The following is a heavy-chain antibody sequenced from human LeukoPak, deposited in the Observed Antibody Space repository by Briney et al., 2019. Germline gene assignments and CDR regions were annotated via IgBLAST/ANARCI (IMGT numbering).Heavy chain of an antibody. CDR3: AKERATDSGYDGDF. CDR2: ISYDGSNK. J-gene: IGHJ4*02. CDR1: GFTSSSYG. V-gene: IGHV3-30*18. Sequence: GGSLRLSCAASGFTSSSYGMHWVRQAPGKGLEWVAVISYDGSNKYYADSVKGRFTISRDNSKNTLYLQMNSLRAEDTAVYYCAKERATDSGYDGDFWGQGTLVTVSS. D-gene: IGHD5-12*01.